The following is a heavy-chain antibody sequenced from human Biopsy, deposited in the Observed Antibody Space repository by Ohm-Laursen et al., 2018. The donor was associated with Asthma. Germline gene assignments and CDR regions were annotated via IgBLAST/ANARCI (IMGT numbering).Heavy chain of an antibody. J-gene: IGHJ3*02. Sequence: SLRLSCTATGFSFSSYSINWVRQAPGKGLEWVAVMSFDGSQTYYADSVKGRFTISRDNSKNTLYLQMNSLRAEDTAVYYCAKERYYDFWSGYPIWGQGTMVTVSS. CDR1: GFSFSSYS. CDR2: MSFDGSQT. V-gene: IGHV3-30*18. D-gene: IGHD3-3*01. CDR3: AKERYYDFWSGYPI.